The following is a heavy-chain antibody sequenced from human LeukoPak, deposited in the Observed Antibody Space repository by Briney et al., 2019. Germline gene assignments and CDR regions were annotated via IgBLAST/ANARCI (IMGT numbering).Heavy chain of an antibody. Sequence: GGSLRLSCAASGFTFSSYAMSWVRQAPGKGLEWVANIKQDGSEKYYVDSVKGRFTISRDNAKNSLYLQMNSLRAEDTAVYYCARDTDSSGWYAAFDYWGQGTLVTVSS. CDR2: IKQDGSEK. V-gene: IGHV3-7*01. CDR3: ARDTDSSGWYAAFDY. J-gene: IGHJ4*02. D-gene: IGHD6-19*01. CDR1: GFTFSSYA.